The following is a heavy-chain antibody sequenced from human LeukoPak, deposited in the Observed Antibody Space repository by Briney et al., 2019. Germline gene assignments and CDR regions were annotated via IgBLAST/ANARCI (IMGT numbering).Heavy chain of an antibody. J-gene: IGHJ4*02. V-gene: IGHV3-21*01. CDR2: ISTSSIYI. CDR1: GFIFSSYS. CDR3: AKDLGSGSYYNY. Sequence: GGSLRLSCAVSGFIFSSYSMNWVRQAPGKGLEWVSSISTSSIYIYYADSVKGRFTISRDNAKNSLYLQMNSLRAEDTAVYYCAKDLGSGSYYNYWGQGTLVTVSS. D-gene: IGHD3-10*01.